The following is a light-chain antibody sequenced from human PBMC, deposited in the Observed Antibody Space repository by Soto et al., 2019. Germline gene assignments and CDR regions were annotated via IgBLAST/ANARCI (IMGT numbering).Light chain of an antibody. CDR3: QDFDSPQWT. CDR1: QSVSRK. CDR2: GVS. V-gene: IGKV3D-15*01. Sequence: EVLMTQSPATLSVSPGERSTLSCRASQSVSRKLAWYQQTSGQDPRLLIYGVSMRADGIPDRFSGSGSGSEFTLTIKRLEPEEFAVYDCQDFDSPQWTFGQGTKVDIK. J-gene: IGKJ1*01.